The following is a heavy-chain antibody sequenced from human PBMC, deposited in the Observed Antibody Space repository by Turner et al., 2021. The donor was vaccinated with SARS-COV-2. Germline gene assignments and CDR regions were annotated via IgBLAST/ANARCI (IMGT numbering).Heavy chain of an antibody. Sequence: QVQLMASGGGEVQPGRSLRLSCAASGVTFSSYGMHWVRQAPGKGLEWVAVISYDGSNIYYADSVKGRFTISRDNSKNSLYLQMNSLRAEDTAVYYCAKFPAYCYVSSGYYDGDYWGQGTLVTVSS. V-gene: IGHV3-30*18. D-gene: IGHD3-22*01. CDR1: GVTFSSYG. CDR3: AKFPAYCYVSSGYYDGDY. J-gene: IGHJ4*02. CDR2: ISYDGSNI.